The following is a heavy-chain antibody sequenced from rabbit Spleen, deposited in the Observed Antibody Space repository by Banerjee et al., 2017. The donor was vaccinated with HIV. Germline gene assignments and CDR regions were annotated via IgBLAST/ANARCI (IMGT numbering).Heavy chain of an antibody. D-gene: IGHD4-1*01. CDR1: GFDFSSGYD. J-gene: IGHJ3*01. CDR2: IGADNSGST. CDR3: ARAIVPWLGLTRLDL. Sequence: QSLEESGGDLVKPGASLTLTCKASGFDFSSGYDMCWVRQAPGKGLEWIACIGADNSGSTYYASWAKGRFTISSDNAQNTVDLQMHSLTAADTATYFCARAIVPWLGLTRLDLWGPGTLVTVS. V-gene: IGHV1S40*01.